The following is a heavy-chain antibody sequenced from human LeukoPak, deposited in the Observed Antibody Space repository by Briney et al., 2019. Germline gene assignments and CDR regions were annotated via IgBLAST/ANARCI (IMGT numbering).Heavy chain of an antibody. J-gene: IGHJ6*03. Sequence: GGSLRLSCAASGFTFSSYGMHWVRQAPGKGLEWVANIKQDGSEKYYVDSVKGRFTISRDNAKNSLYLQMNSLRAEDTAVYYCARGVTSTVTVDYYYYYYMDVWGKGTTVTISS. CDR2: IKQDGSEK. V-gene: IGHV3-7*01. CDR3: ARGVTSTVTVDYYYYYYMDV. CDR1: GFTFSSYG. D-gene: IGHD4-17*01.